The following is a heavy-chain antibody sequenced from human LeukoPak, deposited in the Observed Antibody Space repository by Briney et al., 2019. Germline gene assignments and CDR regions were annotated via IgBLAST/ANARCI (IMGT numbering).Heavy chain of an antibody. Sequence: ASVKVSCRASGYTFTNYAMHWVRQAPGQRLEWMGWINTGNGNTKYSQEFQGRVTITRDTSANTAYMELSSLRSEDMAVYYCARAVKYRSGPLTDLLPYYFDYWGQGILVTVSS. D-gene: IGHD6-19*01. CDR3: ARAVKYRSGPLTDLLPYYFDY. CDR2: INTGNGNT. J-gene: IGHJ4*02. CDR1: GYTFTNYA. V-gene: IGHV1-3*03.